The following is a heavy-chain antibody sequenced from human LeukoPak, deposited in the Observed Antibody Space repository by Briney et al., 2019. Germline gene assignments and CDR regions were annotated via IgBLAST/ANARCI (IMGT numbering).Heavy chain of an antibody. CDR1: GFTFSSYA. D-gene: IGHD3-22*01. V-gene: IGHV3-23*01. Sequence: GGSLRLSCAASGFTFSSYAMTWVRQAPGKGLEWVSGISGDGGSTSYADSVKGRFTISRDNSKNTLHLQMNSLRAEDTAVFYCTKAESSGYYYNIWGQGTLVTVSS. CDR2: ISGDGGST. J-gene: IGHJ3*02. CDR3: TKAESSGYYYNI.